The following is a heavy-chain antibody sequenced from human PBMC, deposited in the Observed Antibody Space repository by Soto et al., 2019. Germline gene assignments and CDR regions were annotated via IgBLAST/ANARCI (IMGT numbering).Heavy chain of an antibody. D-gene: IGHD2-8*01. CDR3: ARGPLDYPIPDFDY. CDR2: ISTFNSHT. Sequence: QVQLLQSGAEVKKPGASVKVSCKASGYTFTSYGISWVRQAPGQGLEWMGWISTFNSHTDYAPKVQGRVAMTTDRSTGTAYMELRSLRSDDTAVYYCARGPLDYPIPDFDYWGQGTLVTVSS. J-gene: IGHJ4*02. V-gene: IGHV1-18*01. CDR1: GYTFTSYG.